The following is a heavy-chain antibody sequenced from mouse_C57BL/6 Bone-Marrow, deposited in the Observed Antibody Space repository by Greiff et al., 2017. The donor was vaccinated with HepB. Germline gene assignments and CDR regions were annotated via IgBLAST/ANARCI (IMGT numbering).Heavy chain of an antibody. CDR2: FYPGSGSI. CDR3: ARHEGYYCYGSSPWFAY. Sequence: VQLQQSGAELVKPGASVKLSCKASGYTFTEYTIHWVKQRSGQGLEWIGWFYPGSGSIKYNEKFKDKATLTADKSSSTVYMELSRLTSEDSAVYFCARHEGYYCYGSSPWFAYWGQGTLVTVSA. J-gene: IGHJ3*01. D-gene: IGHD1-1*01. CDR1: GYTFTEYT. V-gene: IGHV1-62-2*01.